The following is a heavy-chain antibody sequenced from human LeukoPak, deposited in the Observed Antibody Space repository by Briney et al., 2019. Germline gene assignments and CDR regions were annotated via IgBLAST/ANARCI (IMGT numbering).Heavy chain of an antibody. D-gene: IGHD7-27*01. CDR1: GFTYRTYR. V-gene: IGHV3-74*01. CDR2: INEDGSIT. Sequence: PGGSLRLSCAVSGFTYRTYRMHWVRQVPGEGLVWVSRINEDGSITNYADSVKGRFSISRDNAKNTLYLQMNSLRAEDTAVYYCAKDGGLWVSAHWGDSWGRGTLVTVSS. J-gene: IGHJ4*02. CDR3: AKDGGLWVSAHWGDS.